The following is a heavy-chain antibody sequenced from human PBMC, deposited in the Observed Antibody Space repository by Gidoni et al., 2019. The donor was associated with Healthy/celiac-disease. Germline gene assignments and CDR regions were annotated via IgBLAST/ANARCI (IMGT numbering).Heavy chain of an antibody. J-gene: IGHJ6*02. CDR1: GFTFSTYA. V-gene: IGHV3-23*01. CDR3: AKSEPDYGDLSGWGYYYGMDV. CDR2: ISGSGGST. D-gene: IGHD4-17*01. Sequence: EVQLLESGGGLVQPGGSLRLSCAASGFTFSTYAMNWVRQAPGKGLEWVSAISGSGGSTYYADSVKGRFTISRDNSKNTLYLQMNSLRAEDTAVYYCAKSEPDYGDLSGWGYYYGMDVWGQGTTVTVSS.